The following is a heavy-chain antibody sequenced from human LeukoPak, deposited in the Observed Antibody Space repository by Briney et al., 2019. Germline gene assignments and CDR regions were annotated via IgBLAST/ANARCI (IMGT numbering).Heavy chain of an antibody. CDR2: ISSSSSYI. V-gene: IGHV3-21*01. J-gene: IGHJ3*02. D-gene: IGHD2-2*01. Sequence: GGSLRLSCAASGFTVSDNYMSWVRQAPGKGLEWVSSISSSSSYIYYADSVKGRFTISRDNAKNSLYLQMNSLRAEDTAVYYCARGDIVVVPAAMGAFDIWGQGSMVTVSS. CDR1: GFTVSDNY. CDR3: ARGDIVVVPAAMGAFDI.